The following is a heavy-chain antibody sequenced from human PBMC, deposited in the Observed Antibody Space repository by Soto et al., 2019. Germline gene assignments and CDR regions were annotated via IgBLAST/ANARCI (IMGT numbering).Heavy chain of an antibody. CDR1: GYTFTDYY. CDR2: INPNSGGT. CDR3: ARGGVRVNYFDY. Sequence: QVQLVQSGAEVKKPGASMKVSCKASGYTFTDYYMHWVRQAPGQGLEGMGWINPNSGGTNYAQKFQGWVTMTRDTSIGTAYMELSRLTSDDTAVYYCARGGVRVNYFDYWGQGTLVTVSS. D-gene: IGHD3-10*01. J-gene: IGHJ4*02. V-gene: IGHV1-2*04.